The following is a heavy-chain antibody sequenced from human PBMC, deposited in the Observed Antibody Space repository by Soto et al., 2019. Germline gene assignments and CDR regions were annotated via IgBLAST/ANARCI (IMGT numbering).Heavy chain of an antibody. CDR1: GYKFTAYY. J-gene: IGHJ3*02. D-gene: IGHD3-22*01. Sequence: ASVKVSCKASGYKFTAYYMHWVRQAPGQGLEWMGIINPGGGTTSYAQKFQGRVTMTRDTSTSTVYMELSSLRSEDTAVYYCAREQIVVVMSTRSQNAFDIWGQGTMVTVSS. V-gene: IGHV1-46*01. CDR2: INPGGGTT. CDR3: AREQIVVVMSTRSQNAFDI.